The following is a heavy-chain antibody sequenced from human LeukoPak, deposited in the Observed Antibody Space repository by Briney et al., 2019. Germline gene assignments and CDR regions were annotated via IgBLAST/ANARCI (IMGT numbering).Heavy chain of an antibody. J-gene: IGHJ5*02. CDR2: IYPGDSDT. Sequence: GESLKISCKGSGYSFTIYWIGWVRQMPGKGLEWMGIIYPGDSDTRYSPSFQGQVTISADKSINTAYLQWISLKASDTAMYYCARHPIAAGGAYNWFDPWGQGTLVTVSS. D-gene: IGHD6-13*01. CDR1: GYSFTIYW. V-gene: IGHV5-51*01. CDR3: ARHPIAAGGAYNWFDP.